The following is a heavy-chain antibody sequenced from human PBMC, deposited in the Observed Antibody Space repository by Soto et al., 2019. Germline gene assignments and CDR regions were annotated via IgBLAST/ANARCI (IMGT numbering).Heavy chain of an antibody. Sequence: DVHLVESGGGLVQPGGSLRLSCAASGFSFSSCEMSWVRQAPGNGLEWVSYISGSGTSTQYSDSVKGRFTISRDNAKNSLHLQMNSLGAEDTAVYYCASKIVTPGYHYYDYWGQGTQVTVSS. V-gene: IGHV3-48*03. CDR1: GFSFSSCE. D-gene: IGHD3-9*01. CDR3: ASKIVTPGYHYYDY. J-gene: IGHJ4*02. CDR2: ISGSGTST.